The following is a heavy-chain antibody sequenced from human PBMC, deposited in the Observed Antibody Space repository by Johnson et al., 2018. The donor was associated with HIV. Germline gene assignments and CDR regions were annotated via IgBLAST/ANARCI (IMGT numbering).Heavy chain of an antibody. D-gene: IGHD3-22*01. CDR3: ARGLFWIDAFDI. V-gene: IGHV3-7*01. J-gene: IGHJ3*02. CDR1: GFTFSSYW. CDR2: ITHDGSEK. Sequence: VKLVESGGGVVQPGRSLRLSCAASGFTFSSYWMSWVRQAPGKGLEWVANITHDGSEKYYVDSVKGRFTISRDNAKNSLYLQMNSLRAEDTAVYYCARGLFWIDAFDIWGQGTMVTVSS.